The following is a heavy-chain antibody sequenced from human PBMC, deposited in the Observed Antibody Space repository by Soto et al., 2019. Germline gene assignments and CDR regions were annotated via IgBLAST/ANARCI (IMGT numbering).Heavy chain of an antibody. J-gene: IGHJ3*02. CDR2: IYYSGST. V-gene: IGHV4-59*01. CDR3: ARDKAYCTNGVCPHDAFDI. D-gene: IGHD2-8*01. CDR1: GGSISSYY. Sequence: TLSLTCTVSGGSISSYYWSWIRQPPGKGLEWIGYIYYSGSTNYNPSLKSRVTISVDTSKNQFSLKLSSVTAADTAVYCCARDKAYCTNGVCPHDAFDIWGQGTVVTVSS.